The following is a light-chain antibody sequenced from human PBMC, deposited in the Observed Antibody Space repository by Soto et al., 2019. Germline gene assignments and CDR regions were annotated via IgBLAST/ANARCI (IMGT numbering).Light chain of an antibody. V-gene: IGLV2-14*01. CDR3: SSYTSTSLYV. Sequence: QSALTQPASVSGSPGQSITISCTGTSSDVGGYNSVSWYQQHPGKAPKLMIYDVSNRPSGVSNRFSGSKSDNTASLTISGLQAEDEADYYCSSYTSTSLYVFGTGTKPTVL. CDR2: DVS. J-gene: IGLJ1*01. CDR1: SSDVGGYNS.